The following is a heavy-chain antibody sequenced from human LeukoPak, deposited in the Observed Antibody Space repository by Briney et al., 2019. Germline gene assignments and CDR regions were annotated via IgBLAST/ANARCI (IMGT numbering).Heavy chain of an antibody. D-gene: IGHD6-19*01. CDR2: IYYSGST. Sequence: PSETLSLTCTVFGGSISSYYWSWIRQPPGKGLEWIGYIYYSGSTNYNPSLKSRVTISVDTSKNQFSLKLSSVTAADTAVYYCAREVISGSPWFDPWGQGTLVTVSS. CDR1: GGSISSYY. CDR3: AREVISGSPWFDP. V-gene: IGHV4-59*01. J-gene: IGHJ5*02.